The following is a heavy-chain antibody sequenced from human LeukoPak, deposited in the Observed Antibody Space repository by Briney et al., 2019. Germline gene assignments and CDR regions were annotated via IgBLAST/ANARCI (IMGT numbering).Heavy chain of an antibody. CDR3: ARAGGACSSPSCRSYSYYYMDV. D-gene: IGHD2-2*01. CDR1: GFTFSSYA. J-gene: IGHJ6*03. Sequence: GGSLRLSCAASGFTFSSYAMHWVRQAPGKGLDWVSVISYDGSNKYYADSVKGRFNISRDNSKNTLYLQMNSLRAEDTAVYYCARAGGACSSPSCRSYSYYYMDVWGKGTTVTVSS. V-gene: IGHV3-30*01. CDR2: ISYDGSNK.